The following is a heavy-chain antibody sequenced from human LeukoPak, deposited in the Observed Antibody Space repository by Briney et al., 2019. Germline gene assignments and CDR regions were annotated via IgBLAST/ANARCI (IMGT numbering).Heavy chain of an antibody. Sequence: PGGSLRLSCTASGFTFGDYGMSWVRQAPGKGLEWVGFIRSKAYGGTTEYAASVKGRFTISRDDSERIAYLQMNSLKTEDTAVYYCSRAVTEAGAKYYFDYWGQGTLVTVSS. D-gene: IGHD6-13*01. CDR1: GFTFGDYG. J-gene: IGHJ4*02. CDR2: IRSKAYGGTT. V-gene: IGHV3-49*04. CDR3: SRAVTEAGAKYYFDY.